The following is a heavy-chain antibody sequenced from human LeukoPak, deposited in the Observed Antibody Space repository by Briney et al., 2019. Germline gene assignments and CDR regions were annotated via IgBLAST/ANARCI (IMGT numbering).Heavy chain of an antibody. J-gene: IGHJ4*02. CDR3: ATIAARPSYYFDY. V-gene: IGHV5-51*01. D-gene: IGHD6-6*01. Sequence: GESLKISCKGSGYSFTSYWIGWVRQMPGKGLEWMGIIYPGDSDTRYSPSFQGQVTISADKSISTAYLQWSSLKASDTAMYYCATIAARPSYYFDYWGQGTLVTVSS. CDR1: GYSFTSYW. CDR2: IYPGDSDT.